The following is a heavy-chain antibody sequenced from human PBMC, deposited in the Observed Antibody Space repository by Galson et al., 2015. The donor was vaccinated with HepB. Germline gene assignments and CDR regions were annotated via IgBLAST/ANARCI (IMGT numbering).Heavy chain of an antibody. CDR3: AYGVDV. Sequence: CAISGDSVSSNSAVWNWIRQSPSSGLEGLGRTYYRSEWDKDYALFVKSRITINADTSRNQISLQLNSMTPEDTAVYYCAYGVDVWGQGTTVTVSS. CDR2: TYYRSEWDK. CDR1: GDSVSSNSAV. V-gene: IGHV6-1*01. J-gene: IGHJ6*02.